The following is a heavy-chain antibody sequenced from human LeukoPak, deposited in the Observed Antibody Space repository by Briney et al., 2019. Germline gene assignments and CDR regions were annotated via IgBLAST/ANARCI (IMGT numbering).Heavy chain of an antibody. CDR3: ARVRGDYGLDY. CDR2: IYRGGHT. Sequence: GGSLRLSCAASGLTVSSNYMSWVRQAPGKGLEWVSLIYRGGHTYNGDSVKGRFTISRDNSDNTLYLQMNNLKAEDTAVYYCARVRGDYGLDYWGQGALVTVSS. V-gene: IGHV3-53*01. CDR1: GLTVSSNY. J-gene: IGHJ4*02. D-gene: IGHD4-17*01.